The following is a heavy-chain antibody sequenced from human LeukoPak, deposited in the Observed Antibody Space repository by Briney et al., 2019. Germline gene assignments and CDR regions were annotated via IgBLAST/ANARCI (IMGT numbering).Heavy chain of an antibody. CDR3: VRDGATRLEFDY. J-gene: IGHJ4*02. V-gene: IGHV3-21*01. CDR2: ISAGSTYI. D-gene: IGHD4/OR15-4a*01. Sequence: GGSLRLSCAASGFTFNNNSMNWVRRAPGQGLEWVSSISAGSTYIHYADSVKGRFTISRDNARNSLFMQMNRLRAEDTAVYYCVRDGATRLEFDYWGQGTLVTVSS. CDR1: GFTFNNNS.